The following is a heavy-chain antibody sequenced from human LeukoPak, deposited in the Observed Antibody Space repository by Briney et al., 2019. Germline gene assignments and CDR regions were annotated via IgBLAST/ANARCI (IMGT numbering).Heavy chain of an antibody. CDR1: SGSIRSYY. D-gene: IGHD3-22*01. Sequence: SEPLSLTCTVSSGSIRSYYGSCIPEPPGKGLECIGYTYFGGRTNYTSSPKSGVTISVDTSKNQFSLKLRSVTAAETAVYYCARGGGSTDYYDSSGYYWGQGTLVTVSS. J-gene: IGHJ4*02. CDR3: ARGGGSTDYYDSSGYY. CDR2: TYFGGRT. V-gene: IGHV4-59*01.